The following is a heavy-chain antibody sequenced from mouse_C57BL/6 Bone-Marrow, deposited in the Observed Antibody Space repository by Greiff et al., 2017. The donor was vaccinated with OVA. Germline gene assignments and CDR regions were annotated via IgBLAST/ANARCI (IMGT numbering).Heavy chain of an antibody. Sequence: EVMLVESGGGLVKPGGSLKLSCAASGFTFSSYAMSWVRQTPEKRLEWVATISDGGSYTYYPDNVKGRFTISRDNAKNNLYLQMSHLKSEDTAMYYCARWLRRGGYYYAMDYWGQGTSVTVSS. D-gene: IGHD2-2*01. CDR2: ISDGGSYT. CDR1: GFTFSSYA. V-gene: IGHV5-4*03. CDR3: ARWLRRGGYYYAMDY. J-gene: IGHJ4*01.